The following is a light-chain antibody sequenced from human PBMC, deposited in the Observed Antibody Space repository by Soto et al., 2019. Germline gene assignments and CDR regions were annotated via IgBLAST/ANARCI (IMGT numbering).Light chain of an antibody. Sequence: EFVLTQSPGTLSLSPGERATLSCRASQTVRNNYLAWYQQKPGQAPRLLIYDASSRATGIPDRFSGGGSGTEFALTISSLKSEEFAVYYCQQYNNWPTFGQGTRLEIK. CDR1: QTVRNNY. CDR2: DAS. J-gene: IGKJ5*01. CDR3: QQYNNWPT. V-gene: IGKV3D-20*02.